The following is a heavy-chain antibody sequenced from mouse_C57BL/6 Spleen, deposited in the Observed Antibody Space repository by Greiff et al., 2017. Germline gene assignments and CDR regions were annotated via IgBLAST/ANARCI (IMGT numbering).Heavy chain of an antibody. CDR3: AREGASSGPLMDY. V-gene: IGHV1-4*01. CDR1: GYTFTSYM. Sequence: QVQLKESGAELARPGASVKMSCKASGYTFTSYMMHWVKQRPGQGLEWIGYINPSSGYTKYNQKFKDKATLTADKSSSTAYMQLSSLTSEDSAVYYCAREGASSGPLMDYWGQGTSVTVSS. D-gene: IGHD3-2*02. J-gene: IGHJ4*01. CDR2: INPSSGYT.